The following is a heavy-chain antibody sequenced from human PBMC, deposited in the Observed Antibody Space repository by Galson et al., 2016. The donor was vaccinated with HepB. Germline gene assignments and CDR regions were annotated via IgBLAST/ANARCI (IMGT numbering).Heavy chain of an antibody. CDR1: GFKFDDYA. CDR3: AKGIGSGWSDY. J-gene: IGHJ4*02. Sequence: SLRLSCAGSGFKFDDYAMYWVRQAPGKGLEWVSGLTWNGGIIGYADSVKGRFTISRDNARNFLFLQMNNLRSEDTALYYCAKGIGSGWSDYWGPGTLVSVPS. V-gene: IGHV3-9*01. CDR2: LTWNGGII. D-gene: IGHD6-19*01.